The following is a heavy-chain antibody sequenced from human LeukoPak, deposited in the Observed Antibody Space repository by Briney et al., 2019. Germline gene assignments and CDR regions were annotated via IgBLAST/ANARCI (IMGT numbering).Heavy chain of an antibody. CDR1: GGTFSSYA. V-gene: IGHV1-69*04. CDR2: INPILGIA. D-gene: IGHD3-10*01. CDR3: VRLRVQYGNSYGMDV. J-gene: IGHJ6*02. Sequence: SVKFSRKSSGGTFSSYAICWVRQAPAQGLEWVGRINPILGIANCAQKFQGIVTITEDKSACTDYMGMSRVRSEDTAVDCCVRLRVQYGNSYGMDVWGQGSTVTVSS.